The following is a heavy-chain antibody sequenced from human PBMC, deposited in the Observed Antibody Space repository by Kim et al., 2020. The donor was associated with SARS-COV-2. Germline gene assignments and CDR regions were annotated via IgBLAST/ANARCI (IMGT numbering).Heavy chain of an antibody. CDR3: AKSHFAAAGHFDY. V-gene: IGHV3-30*02. Sequence: AAQVKGRFTITRDKSKNPRDLQMNSLGAEDTAVYYCAKSHFAAAGHFDYWGQGTLVTVSS. J-gene: IGHJ4*02. D-gene: IGHD6-13*01.